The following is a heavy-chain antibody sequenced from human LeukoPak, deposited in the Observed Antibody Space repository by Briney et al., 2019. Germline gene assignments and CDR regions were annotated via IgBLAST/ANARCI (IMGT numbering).Heavy chain of an antibody. J-gene: IGHJ2*01. CDR2: INHSGST. CDR1: GGSFSGYY. CDR3: ARTRAAGGYFEL. D-gene: IGHD6-13*01. Sequence: SETLSLTCAVYGGSFSGYYWSWIRQPPGKGLEWIGEINHSGSTNYNPTLKSRVTISVDTSKNQFSLKLSSVTAADTAVYYCARTRAAGGYFELWGRGTLVTVSS. V-gene: IGHV4-34*01.